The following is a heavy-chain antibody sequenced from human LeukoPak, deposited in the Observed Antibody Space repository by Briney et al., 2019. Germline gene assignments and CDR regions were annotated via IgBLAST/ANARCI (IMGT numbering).Heavy chain of an antibody. CDR3: ARGEYSSSWDHYYFDY. CDR2: INPNSGGT. CDR1: GYTFTGYY. J-gene: IGHJ4*02. V-gene: IGHV1-2*06. Sequence: ASVKVSCKASGYTFTGYYMHWVRQAPGQGREWMGRINPNSGGTNYAQTFQGRVTMTRDTSITTAYLEVSSLRSDDTAVYYCARGEYSSSWDHYYFDYWGQGTLVTVSS. D-gene: IGHD6-13*01.